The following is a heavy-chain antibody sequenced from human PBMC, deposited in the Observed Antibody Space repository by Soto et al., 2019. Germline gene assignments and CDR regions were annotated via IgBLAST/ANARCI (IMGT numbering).Heavy chain of an antibody. V-gene: IGHV3-30*18. CDR1: GFTFSSYG. CDR2: ISYDGSNK. CDR3: AKDRAQLGGKYYYYYYGMDV. Sequence: PGGSLRLSXAASGFTFSSYGMHWVRQAPGKGLEWVAVISYDGSNKYYADSVKGRFTISRDNSKNTLYLQMNSLRAEDTAVYYCAKDRAQLGGKYYYYYYGMDVWGQGTTVTVSS. D-gene: IGHD6-6*01. J-gene: IGHJ6*02.